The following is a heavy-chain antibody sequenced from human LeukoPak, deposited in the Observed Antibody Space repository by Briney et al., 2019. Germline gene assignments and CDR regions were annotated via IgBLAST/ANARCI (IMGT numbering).Heavy chain of an antibody. Sequence: GGSLRLSCAASGFTFSSYAMHWVRQAPGKGLEYVSAISSNGGSTYYANSVRGRFTISRDNSKNTLYLQMGSLRAEDMAVYYCARGLKYYYDSSGYYLADYWGQGTLVTVSS. CDR2: ISSNGGST. CDR1: GFTFSSYA. J-gene: IGHJ4*02. D-gene: IGHD3-22*01. CDR3: ARGLKYYYDSSGYYLADY. V-gene: IGHV3-64*01.